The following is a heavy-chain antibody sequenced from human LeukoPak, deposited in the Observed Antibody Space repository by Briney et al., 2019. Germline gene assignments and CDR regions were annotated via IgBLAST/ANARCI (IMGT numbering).Heavy chain of an antibody. CDR2: TYYWSKWYT. V-gene: IGHV6-1*01. CDR1: GDSVASNTAG. Sequence: SQTLSLTCAISGDSVASNTAGWNWIRQSPSRALEWLGRTYYWSKWYTEYAVPVRSRITINPDTSKNQFSLQLNSVAPDDTAIYYCVKGKQWLEDWGQGTLVTVSS. J-gene: IGHJ4*02. D-gene: IGHD6-19*01. CDR3: VKGKQWLED.